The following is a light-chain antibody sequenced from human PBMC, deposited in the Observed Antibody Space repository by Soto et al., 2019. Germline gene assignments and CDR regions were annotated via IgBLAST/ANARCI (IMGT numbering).Light chain of an antibody. J-gene: IGLJ1*01. CDR1: SSDVGGYNY. Sequence: QSVLTQPASVSGSPGQSITISCTGTSSDVGGYNYVSWYQQYPGKAPKFMIYDVSNRPSGVSNRFSGSKSGNTASLTISGLKDEDEADYYCSSYTSSSTQVFGTGTKVXVL. V-gene: IGLV2-14*01. CDR2: DVS. CDR3: SSYTSSSTQV.